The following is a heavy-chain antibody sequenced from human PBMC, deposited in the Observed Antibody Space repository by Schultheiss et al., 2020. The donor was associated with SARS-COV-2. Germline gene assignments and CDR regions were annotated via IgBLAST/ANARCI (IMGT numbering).Heavy chain of an antibody. CDR1: GGPISSYY. CDR2: IYYSGST. Sequence: SETLSLTCTVSGGPISSYYWNWIRQPPGKGLEWIGSIYYSGSTYYNPSLKSRVTISVDTSKNQFSLNLSSVTAADTAVYYCARARSSSSPLYHYYYMDVWGKGTTVTVSS. J-gene: IGHJ6*03. V-gene: IGHV4-59*01. D-gene: IGHD6-6*01. CDR3: ARARSSSSPLYHYYYMDV.